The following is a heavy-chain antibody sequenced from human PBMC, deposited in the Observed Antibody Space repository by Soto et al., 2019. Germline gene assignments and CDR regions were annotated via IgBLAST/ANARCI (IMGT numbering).Heavy chain of an antibody. CDR2: IIPIFGTA. Sequence: SVKVSCKASGGTFSSYAISWVRQAPGQGLEWMGGIIPIFGTANYAQKFQGRVTITADKSTSTAYMELSSLRSEDTAVYYCARLASSSTYYYYGMDVWGQGTTVTVSS. D-gene: IGHD6-6*01. CDR3: ARLASSSTYYYYGMDV. V-gene: IGHV1-69*06. J-gene: IGHJ6*02. CDR1: GGTFSSYA.